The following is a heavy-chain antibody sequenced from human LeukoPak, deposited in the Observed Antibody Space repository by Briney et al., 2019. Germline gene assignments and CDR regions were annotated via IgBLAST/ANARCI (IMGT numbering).Heavy chain of an antibody. D-gene: IGHD3-22*01. CDR1: GFTFSSYA. Sequence: SGGSLRLSCAASGFTFSSYAMSWVRQAPGKGLEWVSAISGSGGSTYYADSMKGRFTISRDNSKNTLYLQMNSLRAEDTAVYYCAKDLRRITMIVVSLDFDYWGQGTLVTVSS. CDR3: AKDLRRITMIVVSLDFDY. CDR2: ISGSGGST. J-gene: IGHJ4*02. V-gene: IGHV3-23*01.